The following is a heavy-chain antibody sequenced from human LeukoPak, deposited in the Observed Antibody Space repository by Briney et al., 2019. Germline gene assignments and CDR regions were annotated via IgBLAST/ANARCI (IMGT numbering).Heavy chain of an antibody. D-gene: IGHD3-16*01. V-gene: IGHV3-21*06. CDR3: ASALLGEPRTYDY. Sequence: GGSLRLSCAASGFSFSVYTMNWVRQAPGKGLEWVSSISGSSGYVYYADSVKGRFTISRDNAKNTLYLQMNSLRAEDTAVYFCASALLGEPRTYDYWGQGTLVTVSS. CDR1: GFSFSVYT. J-gene: IGHJ4*02. CDR2: ISGSSGYV.